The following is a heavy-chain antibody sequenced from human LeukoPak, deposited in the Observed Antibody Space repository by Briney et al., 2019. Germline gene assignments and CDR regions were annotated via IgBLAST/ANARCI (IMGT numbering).Heavy chain of an antibody. Sequence: SETLSLTCAVYGGFFSGYYWSWIRQPPGKGREWIGEISPSGSHKYNTSLKSRVIISVGKSKNQFSLKQSSVTAADTAVYYCARGLVVPAVVYYGMDVWGQGTTVTVSS. D-gene: IGHD2-2*01. CDR3: ARGLVVPAVVYYGMDV. CDR2: ISPSGSH. J-gene: IGHJ6*02. V-gene: IGHV4-34*01. CDR1: GGFFSGYY.